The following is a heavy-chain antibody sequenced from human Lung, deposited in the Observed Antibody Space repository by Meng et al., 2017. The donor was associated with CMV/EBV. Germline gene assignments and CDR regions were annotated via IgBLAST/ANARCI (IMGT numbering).Heavy chain of an antibody. CDR2: ISSSSTI. CDR1: GFTFSDYY. D-gene: IGHD3-3*01. J-gene: IGHJ4*02. CDR3: TTDAYGVVVPFDY. V-gene: IGHV3-69-1*01. Sequence: GESLKISCAASGFTFSDYYMNWVRQAPGKGLEWVSSISSSSTIYYADSVKGRFTISRDNAKNSLYLQMNSLRAEDTAVYYCTTDAYGVVVPFDYWGQGTXVTVSP.